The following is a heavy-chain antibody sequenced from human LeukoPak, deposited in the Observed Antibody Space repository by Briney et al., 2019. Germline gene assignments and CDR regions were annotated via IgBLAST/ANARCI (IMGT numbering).Heavy chain of an antibody. V-gene: IGHV3-21*01. D-gene: IGHD3-22*01. J-gene: IGHJ4*02. CDR1: GFTFSSYS. Sequence: KPGGSLRLSCAASGFTFSSYSMNWVRQAPGKGLEWVSSISSSSSYIYYADSVKGRFTISRDNAKNSLYLQMNSLRAEDTAEYYCASGSPYYDSSGYPLWGQGTLVTVSS. CDR3: ASGSPYYDSSGYPL. CDR2: ISSSSSYI.